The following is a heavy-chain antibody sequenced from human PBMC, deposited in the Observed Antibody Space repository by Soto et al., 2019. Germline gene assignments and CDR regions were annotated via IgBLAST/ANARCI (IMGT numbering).Heavy chain of an antibody. CDR1: GFTFSRNT. V-gene: IGHV3-21*01. CDR3: VKDEGIEAMDV. D-gene: IGHD3-3*02. CDR2: ITSSGSYV. J-gene: IGHJ6*02. Sequence: GGSLRLSCVTSGFTFSRNTMNWVRQAPGKGLEWVASITSSGSYVYYADSVKGRFSAPRDNAKNSLSLQMDSLRPDDTAIYFCVKDEGIEAMDVWGQGTTVTVSS.